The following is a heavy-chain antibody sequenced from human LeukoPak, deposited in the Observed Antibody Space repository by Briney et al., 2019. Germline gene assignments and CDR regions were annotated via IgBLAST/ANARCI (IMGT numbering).Heavy chain of an antibody. CDR2: ISAYNGNT. V-gene: IGHV1-18*01. CDR1: GYTFTSYG. J-gene: IGHJ4*02. D-gene: IGHD3-16*02. CDR3: AKDFYVWGSYRYLDY. Sequence: ASVKVSCKASGYTFTSYGISWVRQAPGQGLEWMGWISAYNGNTNYAQKLQGRVTMTTDTSTSTAYMELRSLRSDDTALYYCAKDFYVWGSYRYLDYWGQGTLVTVSS.